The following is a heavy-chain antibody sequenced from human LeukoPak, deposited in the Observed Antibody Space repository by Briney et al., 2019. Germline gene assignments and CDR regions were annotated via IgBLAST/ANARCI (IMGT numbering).Heavy chain of an antibody. CDR2: IRSSGSAI. V-gene: IGHV3-48*03. Sequence: GGSLRVSCAASGFTFDSYEMNWVRQAPGKGLEWVSYIRSSGSAIYAADSVKGRFTISRDNAKNSLYLEMNSLRAEDTAVYYCASLKGLEPRVLDIWGQGTMVTVSS. D-gene: IGHD1-14*01. CDR1: GFTFDSYE. CDR3: ASLKGLEPRVLDI. J-gene: IGHJ3*02.